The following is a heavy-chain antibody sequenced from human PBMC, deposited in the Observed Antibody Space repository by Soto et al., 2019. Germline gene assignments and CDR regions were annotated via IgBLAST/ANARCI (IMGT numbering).Heavy chain of an antibody. CDR2: ISSSSSYI. Sequence: GGSLRLSCAASGFTFSSYSMNWVRQAPGKGLEWVSSISSSSSYIYYADSVKGRFTISRDNAKNSLYLQMNSLRAEDTAVYYCARDYGRQGLHFDYWGQGTLVTVSS. J-gene: IGHJ4*02. V-gene: IGHV3-21*01. CDR3: ARDYGRQGLHFDY. CDR1: GFTFSSYS. D-gene: IGHD4-17*01.